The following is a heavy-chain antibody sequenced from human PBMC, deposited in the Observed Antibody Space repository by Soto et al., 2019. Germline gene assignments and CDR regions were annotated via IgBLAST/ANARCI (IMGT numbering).Heavy chain of an antibody. CDR2: ISAYNGNT. V-gene: IGHV1-18*01. D-gene: IGHD5-18*01. Sequence: ASVKVSCKASGYTFTSYGISWVRQAPGQGLEWMGWISAYNGNTNYAQKLQGRVTMTTDTSTSTAYMELRSLRSDDTAVYYCARDAGYSYGYAQVYYYYGREVWGQGTTVTVSS. J-gene: IGHJ6*02. CDR3: ARDAGYSYGYAQVYYYYGREV. CDR1: GYTFTSYG.